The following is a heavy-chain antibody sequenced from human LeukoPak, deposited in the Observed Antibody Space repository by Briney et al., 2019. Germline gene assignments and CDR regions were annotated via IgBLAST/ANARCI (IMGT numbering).Heavy chain of an antibody. D-gene: IGHD3-22*01. Sequence: RPGGSLRLSCAASGFTFSSYAMSWVRQAPGKGLEWVSAISGSGGSAYYADSVKGRFTISRDNSKNTLYLQMNSLRAEDTAVYYCAKDPIQYYYDSSGYYYDYWGQGTLVTVSS. CDR2: ISGSGGSA. CDR1: GFTFSSYA. CDR3: AKDPIQYYYDSSGYYYDY. J-gene: IGHJ4*02. V-gene: IGHV3-23*01.